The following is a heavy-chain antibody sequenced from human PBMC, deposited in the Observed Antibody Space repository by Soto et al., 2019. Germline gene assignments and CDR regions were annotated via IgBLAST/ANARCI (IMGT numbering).Heavy chain of an antibody. D-gene: IGHD3-22*01. CDR1: GFTFSSYA. CDR3: AKTSETMIVVVSIGDAFEI. Sequence: EVQLLESGGGLVQPGGSLRLSCAASGFTFSSYAMSWVRQAPGKGLEWVSAISGSGGSTYYADSVKGRFTISRDNSKNPLYLQMNSLRAEDTAVYYCAKTSETMIVVVSIGDAFEIWGQGTMVTVSS. CDR2: ISGSGGST. J-gene: IGHJ3*02. V-gene: IGHV3-23*01.